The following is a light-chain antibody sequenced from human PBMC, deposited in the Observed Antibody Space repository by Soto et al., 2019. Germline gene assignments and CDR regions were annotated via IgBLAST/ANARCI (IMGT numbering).Light chain of an antibody. CDR1: QSVSSGY. V-gene: IGKV3-15*01. Sequence: DIVLTQSPGTLSLSPGERATLSCRASQSVSSGYLAWYQQKPGQAPRLLIYGASTRATGIPARFSGSGSGTEFTLTISSLQSEDFAVYYCQQYNNWPITFGQGTRLEIK. CDR2: GAS. J-gene: IGKJ5*01. CDR3: QQYNNWPIT.